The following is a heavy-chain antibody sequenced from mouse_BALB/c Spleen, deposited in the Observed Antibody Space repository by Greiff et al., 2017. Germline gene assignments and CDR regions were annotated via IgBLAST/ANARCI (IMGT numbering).Heavy chain of an antibody. CDR2: ILPGSGST. V-gene: IGHV1-9*01. D-gene: IGHD2-4*01. CDR3: ARSSDYDGHAMDY. CDR1: GYTFSSYW. J-gene: IGHJ4*01. Sequence: QVQLQQSGAELMKPGASVKISCKATGYTFSSYWIEWVKQRPGHGLEWIGEILPGSGSTNYNEKFKGKATFTADTSSNTAYMQLSSLTSEDSAVYYCARSSDYDGHAMDYWGQGTSVTVSS.